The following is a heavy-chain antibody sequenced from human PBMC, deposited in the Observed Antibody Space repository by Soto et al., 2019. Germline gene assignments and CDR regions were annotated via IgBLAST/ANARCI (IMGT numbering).Heavy chain of an antibody. CDR1: GFTFSSCS. Sequence: VQLVESGGGLVKPGGSLRLSCAASGFTFSSCSMNWVRQAPGKGLEWVSSISSSSSYIYYADSVKGRFTISRDNAKNSLYLQMNSLRAEDTAVYYCAREGYDSSGYFVDIDYWGQGTLVTVSS. J-gene: IGHJ4*02. V-gene: IGHV3-21*01. CDR3: AREGYDSSGYFVDIDY. CDR2: ISSSSSYI. D-gene: IGHD3-22*01.